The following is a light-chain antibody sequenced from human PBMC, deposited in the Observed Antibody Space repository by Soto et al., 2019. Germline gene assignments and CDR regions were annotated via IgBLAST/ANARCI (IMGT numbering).Light chain of an antibody. Sequence: QAVLTQPPSASGTPGQRVTISCSGSSSNIGTNAVTWYQQLPGTAPKLLIYSNNQRPSGVPDRFSGSKSGTSASLAISGLLSEDEADYYCAAWDASLSGRVFGGGTKLTVL. CDR1: SSNIGTNA. J-gene: IGLJ3*02. CDR2: SNN. CDR3: AAWDASLSGRV. V-gene: IGLV1-44*01.